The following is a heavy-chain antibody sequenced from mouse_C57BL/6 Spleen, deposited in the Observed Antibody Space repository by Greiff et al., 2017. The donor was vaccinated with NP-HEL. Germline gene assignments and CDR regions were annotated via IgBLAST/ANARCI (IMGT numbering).Heavy chain of an antibody. D-gene: IGHD2-1*01. Sequence: EVQRQQSGTVLARPGASVKMSCKTSGYTFTSYWMHWVKQRPGQGLEWIGAIYPGNSDTSYNQKFKGKAKLTAVTSASTAYMELSSLTNEDSAVYYCTRPLYGNYPAWFAYWGQGTLVTVSA. CDR2: IYPGNSDT. V-gene: IGHV1-5*01. J-gene: IGHJ3*01. CDR1: GYTFTSYW. CDR3: TRPLYGNYPAWFAY.